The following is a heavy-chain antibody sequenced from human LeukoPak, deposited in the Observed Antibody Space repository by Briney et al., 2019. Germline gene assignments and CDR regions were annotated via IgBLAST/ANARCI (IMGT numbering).Heavy chain of an antibody. CDR2: ISHTSEYT. J-gene: IGHJ4*02. CDR3: ARDASIAVAASPADY. Sequence: HPGRSLRLSCAASGFTFSSYTMSWVRQVPGKRLEWVSAISHTSEYTYHADSVKGRFTISRDNSKNTLYLQMNSLRAEDTAVYYCARDASIAVAASPADYWGQGTLVTVSS. D-gene: IGHD6-19*01. CDR1: GFTFSSYT. V-gene: IGHV3-23*01.